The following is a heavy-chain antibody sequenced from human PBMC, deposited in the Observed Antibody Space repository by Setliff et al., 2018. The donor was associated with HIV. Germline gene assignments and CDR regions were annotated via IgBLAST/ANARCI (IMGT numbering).Heavy chain of an antibody. CDR2: MSYSGST. D-gene: IGHD3-3*01. J-gene: IGHJ6*03. CDR1: GASFSSGGYY. V-gene: IGHV4-31*03. CDR3: ARATYTLQFLKWSPDSSLYYYYMDV. Sequence: SETLSLTCNVSGASFSSGGYYWSWIRQHPGEGLEWIGYMSYSGSTFYKSSLKSRVTMSIDTSKNQFSLMLSPVTAADTAVYYCARATYTLQFLKWSPDSSLYYYYMDVWGKGTKVTVSS.